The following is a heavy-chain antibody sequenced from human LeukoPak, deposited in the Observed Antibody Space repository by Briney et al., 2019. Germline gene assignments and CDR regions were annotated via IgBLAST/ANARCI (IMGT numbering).Heavy chain of an antibody. Sequence: GRSLRLSCAASGFPFSSYSMHWVSQAPGKGLEWVALISYDGSNKYYADSVEGRFTISRDDSKNTLYLQLNSLNAQDTAVFYCARAVGATDYWYFDLWGRGTLVTVSS. V-gene: IGHV3-30-3*01. D-gene: IGHD1-26*01. J-gene: IGHJ2*01. CDR3: ARAVGATDYWYFDL. CDR1: GFPFSSYS. CDR2: ISYDGSNK.